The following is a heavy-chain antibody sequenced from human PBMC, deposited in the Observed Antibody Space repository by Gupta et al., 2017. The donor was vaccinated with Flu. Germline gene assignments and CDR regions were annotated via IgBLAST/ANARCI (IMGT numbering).Heavy chain of an antibody. D-gene: IGHD1-26*01. J-gene: IGHJ6*02. CDR2: ISGSGGST. Sequence: EVQLLESGGGLVQPGGSLRLSCAASGFTFSSYAMSWVRQAPGKGLEWVSAISGSGGSTYYADSVKGRFTISRDNSKNTLYLQMNSLRAEDTAVYYCAKDRLKGWELLRPRVYGMDVWGQGTTVTVSS. CDR1: GFTFSSYA. V-gene: IGHV3-23*01. CDR3: AKDRLKGWELLRPRVYGMDV.